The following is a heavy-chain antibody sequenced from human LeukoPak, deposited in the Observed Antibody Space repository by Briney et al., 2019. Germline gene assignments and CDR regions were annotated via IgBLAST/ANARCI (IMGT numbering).Heavy chain of an antibody. CDR3: TRDGWELPYFDY. CDR1: GFTFGDYA. Sequence: GRSLRLSCTTSGFTFGDYAMSWVRQAPGKGLEWVGFIGSRAYGGTTRYAESVKGRFTISRDDSKSIAYLQMNSMKTEDTAVYYCTRDGWELPYFDYWGQGTLVTVSS. J-gene: IGHJ4*02. D-gene: IGHD1-26*01. CDR2: IGSRAYGGTT. V-gene: IGHV3-49*04.